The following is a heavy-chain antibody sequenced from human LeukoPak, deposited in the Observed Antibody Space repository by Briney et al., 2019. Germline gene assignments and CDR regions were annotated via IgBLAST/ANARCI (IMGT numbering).Heavy chain of an antibody. V-gene: IGHV4-34*01. D-gene: IGHD2-15*01. CDR3: AREGLAATGVDAFDI. J-gene: IGHJ3*02. CDR2: INHSGST. Sequence: PSETLSLTCAVYGGSFSGYYWSWIRQPPGKGLEWIGEINHSGSTNYNPSLKSRVTISVDTSKNQFSLKLSSVTAADTAVYYCAREGLAATGVDAFDIWGQGTMVTVSS. CDR1: GGSFSGYY.